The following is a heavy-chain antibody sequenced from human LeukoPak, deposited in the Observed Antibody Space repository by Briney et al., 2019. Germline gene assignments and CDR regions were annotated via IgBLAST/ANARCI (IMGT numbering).Heavy chain of an antibody. CDR2: ISYDGSNK. V-gene: IGHV3-30-3*01. CDR1: GFTFSSYA. CDR3: ARGRQMGY. J-gene: IGHJ4*02. D-gene: IGHD5-24*01. Sequence: PGGSLRLSCAASGFTFSSYAMHWVRQAPGKGLEWVAVISYDGSNKYYADSVKGRFTISRDNARNSLYLQMNSLRGEDTAVYYCARGRQMGYWGQGTLVTVSS.